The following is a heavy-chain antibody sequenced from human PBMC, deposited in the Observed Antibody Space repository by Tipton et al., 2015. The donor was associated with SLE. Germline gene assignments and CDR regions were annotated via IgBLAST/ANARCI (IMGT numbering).Heavy chain of an antibody. CDR2: ITNNGKT. CDR3: ARHDTNYGRNWFDP. V-gene: IGHV4-39*01. CDR1: GGSLSGTNYY. Sequence: TLSLTCSVSGGSLSGTNYYWDWIRHPPGKGPEWFRRITNNGKTYYIPSLQSRVTISVDTSKNHFSPKLSYVTAADTAVYYCARHDTNYGRNWFDPWGQGTLVTVSS. D-gene: IGHD2-8*01. J-gene: IGHJ5*02.